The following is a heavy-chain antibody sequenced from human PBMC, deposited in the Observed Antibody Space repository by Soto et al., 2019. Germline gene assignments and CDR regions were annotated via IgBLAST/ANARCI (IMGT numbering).Heavy chain of an antibody. Sequence: QVQLVESGGGVVQPGRSLRLSCAASGFTFSSYGMHWVRQAPGKGLEWVAVISYDGINEDYEDSVKGRFTISRDNSKNTLYLQMNSLRAEDTAVYYCAKDIVLMVYAGNFDYWGQGTLVTVSS. V-gene: IGHV3-30*18. CDR1: GFTFSSYG. D-gene: IGHD2-8*01. J-gene: IGHJ4*02. CDR3: AKDIVLMVYAGNFDY. CDR2: ISYDGINE.